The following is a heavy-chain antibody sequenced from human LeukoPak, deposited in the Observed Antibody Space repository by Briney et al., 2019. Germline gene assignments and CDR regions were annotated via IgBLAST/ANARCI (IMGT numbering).Heavy chain of an antibody. J-gene: IGHJ4*02. CDR1: GFTFSTFA. CDR2: IFQGGGEI. CDR3: ATYRQVLLPFES. V-gene: IGHV3-23*01. D-gene: IGHD5-18*01. Sequence: GGSLRLSCAASGFTFSTFAMIWVRQPPGKGLEWVSSIFQGGGEIHYADSVRGRFTISRDNSKSTLFLQMNSLRAEDSAIYYCATYRQVLLPFESWGQGTLVTVSS.